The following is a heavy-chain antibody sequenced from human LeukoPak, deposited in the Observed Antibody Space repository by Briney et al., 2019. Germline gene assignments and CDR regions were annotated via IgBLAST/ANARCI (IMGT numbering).Heavy chain of an antibody. CDR3: AELGITMIGGV. CDR1: GITFSNYA. D-gene: IGHD3-10*02. CDR2: ISSSGSTI. V-gene: IGHV3-48*03. J-gene: IGHJ6*04. Sequence: GGSLRLSCAASGITFSNYAMNWVRQAPGKGLEWVSYISSSGSTIYYADSVKGRFTISRDNAKNSLYLQMNSLRAEDTAVYYCAELGITMIGGVWGKGTTVTISS.